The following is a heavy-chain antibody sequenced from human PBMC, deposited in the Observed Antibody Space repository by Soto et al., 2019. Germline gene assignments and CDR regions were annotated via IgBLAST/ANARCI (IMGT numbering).Heavy chain of an antibody. CDR3: ARKIEYSSGWELPHNWFDP. CDR2: IIPILGTA. CDR1: GGTFSSYA. Sequence: GASVKVSCKASGGTFSSYAISWVRQAPGQGLEWMGGIIPILGTANYAQKFQGRVTITADESTSTAYMELSSLRSEDTAVYYCARKIEYSSGWELPHNWFDPWGQGTLVTVSS. V-gene: IGHV1-69*13. D-gene: IGHD6-19*01. J-gene: IGHJ5*02.